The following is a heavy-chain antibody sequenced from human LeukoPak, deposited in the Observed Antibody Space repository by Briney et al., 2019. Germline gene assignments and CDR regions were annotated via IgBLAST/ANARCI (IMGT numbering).Heavy chain of an antibody. CDR3: ARHPEESLSLDH. D-gene: IGHD5/OR15-5a*01. J-gene: IGHJ5*02. V-gene: IGHV3-11*03. Sequence: PGGSLRLSCVATGFSISDYYMSWIRQAPGKGLEWVSYISSSGSHTNYADSVTGRFTISRNNAKKSLHLQMNSLRAEDTAVYYCARHPEESLSLDHWGQGTLVTVSS. CDR1: GFSISDYY. CDR2: ISSSGSHT.